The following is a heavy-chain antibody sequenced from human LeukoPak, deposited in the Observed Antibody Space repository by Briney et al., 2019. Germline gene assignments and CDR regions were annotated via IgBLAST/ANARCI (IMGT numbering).Heavy chain of an antibody. J-gene: IGHJ4*02. V-gene: IGHV3-20*04. D-gene: IGHD3-10*01. CDR3: ARVYYGSGSYVV. Sequence: PGGSLRLSCAASGFTFSSYAMSWVRQAPGKGLEWVSGINWNGGSTGYADSVKGRFTISRDNAKNSLYLQMNSLRAEDTASYYCARVYYGSGSYVVWGQGTLVTVSS. CDR2: INWNGGST. CDR1: GFTFSSYA.